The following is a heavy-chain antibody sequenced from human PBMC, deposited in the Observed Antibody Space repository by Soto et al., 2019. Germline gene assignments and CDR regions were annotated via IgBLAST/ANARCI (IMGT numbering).Heavy chain of an antibody. CDR3: GKGFYGDYDEYFDY. CDR2: VFNIETT. CDR1: GVYVSVATT. V-gene: IGHV4-59*06. D-gene: IGHD4-17*01. Sequence: SETPSLTSSFTGVYVSVATTGWGWVRQIPGRGLEWIGHVFNIETTRYTLPPRTRLTMSIDTSANLFSMNLSAVTAADTAIYYCGKGFYGDYDEYFDYWGQGTLVKVS. J-gene: IGHJ4*02.